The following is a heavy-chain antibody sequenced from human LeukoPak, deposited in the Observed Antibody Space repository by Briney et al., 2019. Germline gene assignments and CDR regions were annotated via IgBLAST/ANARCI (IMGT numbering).Heavy chain of an antibody. CDR2: IYWDGDH. CDR1: GFSLTSQGEG. J-gene: IGHJ4*02. V-gene: IGHV2-5*02. CDR3: AYETSLDS. Sequence: SGPTLVKPTQTLALTCTFSGFSLTSQGEGVNWIRQPPGKALEWLAVIYWDGDHRYSPSLKSRLTITKDTSKNQVVLTMTNMDPVDTATYYCAYETSLDSWGQGTLVTVSS.